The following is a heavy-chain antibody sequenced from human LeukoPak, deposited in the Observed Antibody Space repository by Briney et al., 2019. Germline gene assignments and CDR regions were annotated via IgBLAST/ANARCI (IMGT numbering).Heavy chain of an antibody. CDR2: IYYSGST. J-gene: IGHJ3*02. CDR3: ARHSPQDAFDI. CDR1: GGSISSYY. V-gene: IGHV4-59*08. Sequence: PSETLSLTCTVSGGSISSYYWSWIRQPPGKGLEWIGYIYYSGSTNYNPSLKSRVTISVDTSKNQFSLKLSSVTAADTAVYYCARHSPQDAFDIWGQGTMVTVSS.